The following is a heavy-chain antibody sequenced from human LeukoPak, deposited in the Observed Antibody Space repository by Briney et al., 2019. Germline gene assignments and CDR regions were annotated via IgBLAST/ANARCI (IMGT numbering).Heavy chain of an antibody. J-gene: IGHJ6*02. CDR1: GFTFNSYA. CDR2: ISYDGSNK. D-gene: IGHD6-19*01. CDR3: ARGNKAAVAAELPYYYYGMDV. V-gene: IGHV3-30*04. Sequence: PGGSLRLSCAASGFTFNSYAMHWVRQAPGKGLEWVAVISYDGSNKYYADSVKGRFTIPRDNSKNTLYLQMNSLRAEDTAVYYCARGNKAAVAAELPYYYYGMDVWGQGTTVTVSS.